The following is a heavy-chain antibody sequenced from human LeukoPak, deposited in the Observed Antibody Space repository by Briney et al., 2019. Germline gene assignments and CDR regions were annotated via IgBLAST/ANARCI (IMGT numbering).Heavy chain of an antibody. CDR1: GFTFSSYG. CDR2: IWYDGSNK. CDR3: ARGLQQWLVQY. J-gene: IGHJ4*02. V-gene: IGHV3-33*01. Sequence: GRSLRLSCAASGFTFSSYGMHWVRQAQGKGLEWVAVIWYDGSNKYYADSVKGRFTISRDNSKNTLYLQMNSLRAEYTAVYYCARGLQQWLVQYWGQGTLVTVSS. D-gene: IGHD6-19*01.